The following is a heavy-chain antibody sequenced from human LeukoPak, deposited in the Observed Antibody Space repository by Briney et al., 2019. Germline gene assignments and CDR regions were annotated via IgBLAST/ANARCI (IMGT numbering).Heavy chain of an antibody. Sequence: PSETLSLTCAVYGGSFSGYYWSWIRQAPGKGLEWVSVIYSGGSTYYADSVKGRFTMSRDKSKNTLYLQMNSLRAEDTAVYYCARAPSTYSSGWSQIDYWGQGTLVTVSS. D-gene: IGHD6-19*01. V-gene: IGHV3-53*01. CDR2: IYSGGST. CDR1: GGSFSGYY. CDR3: ARAPSTYSSGWSQIDY. J-gene: IGHJ4*02.